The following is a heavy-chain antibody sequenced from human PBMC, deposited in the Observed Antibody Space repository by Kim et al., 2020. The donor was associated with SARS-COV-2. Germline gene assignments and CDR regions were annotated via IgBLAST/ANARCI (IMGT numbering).Heavy chain of an antibody. CDR2: INRNNGGT. Sequence: ASVKVSCKASGYTFIGYYLHWVRQAPGHGLEWMGWINRNNGGTNYAQNFQGRVTMTRDTSISTAFIELSGLRSDDTAVYYCATGNAIYYFNSWRQGTLVT. V-gene: IGHV1-2*02. CDR1: GYTFIGYY. J-gene: IGHJ4*02. CDR3: ATGNAIYYFNS.